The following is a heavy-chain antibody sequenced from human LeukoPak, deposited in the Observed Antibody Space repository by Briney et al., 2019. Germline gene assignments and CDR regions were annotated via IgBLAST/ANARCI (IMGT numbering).Heavy chain of an antibody. CDR1: GGTFSSYA. CDR2: IIPIFGTA. Sequence: SVKVSCKASGGTFSSYAISWVRQAPGQGLEWMGGIIPIFGTANYAQKFQGRVTMTRDTSISTAYMELRSLRSEDTAMYYCVKDGEGVAISVNYWFDPWGQGTLVTVSS. D-gene: IGHD3-10*01. J-gene: IGHJ5*02. CDR3: VKDGEGVAISVNYWFDP. V-gene: IGHV1-69*05.